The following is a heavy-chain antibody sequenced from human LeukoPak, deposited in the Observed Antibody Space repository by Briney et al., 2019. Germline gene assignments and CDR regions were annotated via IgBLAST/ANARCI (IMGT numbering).Heavy chain of an antibody. J-gene: IGHJ4*01. CDR2: NSRSGST. D-gene: IGHD3-10*01. Sequence: AETLSLTCAVYVSSFSGYYWSWTRQPPGKGMGWIGANSRSGSTTYNPSLKSRVTISVGTSKNQFSLKLSSVTAADTAVYYCARGAGVLLWFGRKDYFDYWGQGTLVTVSS. CDR3: ARGAGVLLWFGRKDYFDY. CDR1: VSSFSGYY. V-gene: IGHV4-34*01.